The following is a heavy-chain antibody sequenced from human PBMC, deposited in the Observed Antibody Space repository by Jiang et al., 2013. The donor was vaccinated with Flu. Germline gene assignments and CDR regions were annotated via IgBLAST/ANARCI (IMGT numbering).Heavy chain of an antibody. Sequence: PGLVKPSETLSLTCTVSGGSISSSSYYWGWIRQPPGKGLEWIGSIYYSGSTYYNPSLKSRVTISVDTSKNQFSLKLSSVTAADTAVYYCARHVGSYWIDYWGQGTLVTVSS. J-gene: IGHJ4*02. CDR1: GGSISSSSYY. D-gene: IGHD1-26*01. CDR3: ARHVGSYWIDY. V-gene: IGHV4-39*01. CDR2: IYYSGST.